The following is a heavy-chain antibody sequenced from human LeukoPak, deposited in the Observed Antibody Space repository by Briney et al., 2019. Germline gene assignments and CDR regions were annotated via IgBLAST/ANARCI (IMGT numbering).Heavy chain of an antibody. CDR2: IKQDGSEK. CDR1: EFTFGDYW. J-gene: IGHJ3*02. Sequence: PGGPLRLSCAASEFTFGDYWMHWVRQAPGKGLEWVANIKQDGSEKYSVDSVKGRFTISRDNAKNSLYLQMNSLRAEDTAVYYCARERSWAVDIWGQGTMVTVSS. V-gene: IGHV3-7*04. CDR3: ARERSWAVDI.